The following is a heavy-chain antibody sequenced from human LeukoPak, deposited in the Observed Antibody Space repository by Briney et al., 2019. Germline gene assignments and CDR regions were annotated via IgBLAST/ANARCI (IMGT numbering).Heavy chain of an antibody. Sequence: GGSLRLSCVASGFTLSSYAMSWVRQAPGKGLEWVSVISGGGDITNYADSVKGRFIISRDNSKNTLNLQMNSLKTEDTAVYYCASAVPAVNYYSRYWGQGTLVTVSS. J-gene: IGHJ4*02. D-gene: IGHD2-21*01. CDR3: ASAVPAVNYYSRY. CDR1: GFTLSSYA. V-gene: IGHV3-23*01. CDR2: ISGGGDIT.